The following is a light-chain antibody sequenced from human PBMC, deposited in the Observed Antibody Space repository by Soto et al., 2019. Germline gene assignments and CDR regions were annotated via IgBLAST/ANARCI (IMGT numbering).Light chain of an antibody. V-gene: IGKV1-39*01. CDR2: IAS. CDR1: QSISGY. CDR3: QQSYNTPLT. Sequence: DIPMTQSPSSLSASVGDRFTIPCRASQSISGYLNWYQQKPGQAPKVLIYIASSLHNGVPSRFSGSGSGTDFTLTISSLKNEDFETYFCQQSYNTPLTFGQGTRLEIK. J-gene: IGKJ5*01.